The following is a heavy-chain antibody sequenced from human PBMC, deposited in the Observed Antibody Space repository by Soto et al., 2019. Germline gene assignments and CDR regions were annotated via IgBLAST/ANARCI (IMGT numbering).Heavy chain of an antibody. CDR3: ARDRVAAAGTTYYYYYGMDV. V-gene: IGHV3-74*01. J-gene: IGHJ6*02. Sequence: GGSLRLSCAAPGFTFSSYWMHWVRQAPGKGLVWVSRINSDGSSTSYADSVKGRFTISGDKAKNTLYLQMNSLRAQDTAVYYCARDRVAAAGTTYYYYYGMDVWGQGTTVTVSS. CDR1: GFTFSSYW. D-gene: IGHD6-13*01. CDR2: INSDGSST.